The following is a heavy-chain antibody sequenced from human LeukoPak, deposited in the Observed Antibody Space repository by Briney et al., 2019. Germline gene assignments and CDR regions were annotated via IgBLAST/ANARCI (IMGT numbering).Heavy chain of an antibody. CDR1: GFTFSSYW. Sequence: GGSLRLSCAASGFTFSSYWMHWVRHAPGKGLVWVSRINGDGSSTTYADSVKGRFTISRDTANNTLYLQMNSLRAEDTAVYFCAREHWNDGLNWFDTWGQGTLVTVSS. D-gene: IGHD1-1*01. J-gene: IGHJ5*02. CDR3: AREHWNDGLNWFDT. CDR2: INGDGSST. V-gene: IGHV3-74*01.